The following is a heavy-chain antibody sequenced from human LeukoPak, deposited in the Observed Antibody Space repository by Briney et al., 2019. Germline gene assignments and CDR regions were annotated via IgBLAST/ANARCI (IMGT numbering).Heavy chain of an antibody. D-gene: IGHD2-15*01. Sequence: SETLSLTCTVSGGSISSYYWSWIRQPPGKGLEWIGYIYYSGSTNYNPSLKTRVTISVDTSKNQCSLKLRSVTAPDTAVHYWASSYCSGGSCPLDYWGQGTLVTVSS. CDR3: ASSYCSGGSCPLDY. J-gene: IGHJ4*02. V-gene: IGHV4-59*01. CDR1: GGSISSYY. CDR2: IYYSGST.